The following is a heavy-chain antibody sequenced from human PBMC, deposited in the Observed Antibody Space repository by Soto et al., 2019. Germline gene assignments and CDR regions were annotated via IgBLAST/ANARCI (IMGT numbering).Heavy chain of an antibody. CDR2: IYYSGST. D-gene: IGHD3-10*01. CDR3: ARSRGMVRLVIIPTDAFDL. CDR1: GGSISSSSYY. Sequence: QLQLQESGPGLVKPSETLSLTCTVSGGSISSSSYYWGWIRQPTGKGLEWIGSIYYSGSTYYNPSLKSRVNLSVDTSKNQLSLKLSSVTAADTAVYYCARSRGMVRLVIIPTDAFDLWGQGKMVTVSS. V-gene: IGHV4-39*01. J-gene: IGHJ3*01.